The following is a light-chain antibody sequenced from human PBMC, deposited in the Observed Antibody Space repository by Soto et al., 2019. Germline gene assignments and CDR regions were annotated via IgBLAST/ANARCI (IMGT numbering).Light chain of an antibody. CDR1: QSVSNK. J-gene: IGKJ1*01. Sequence: EIVMTQSPATLSVSPGERATLSCRASQSVSNKLVWYQQKPGQAPRLLIYAASTRATGIPAGFSGSGSETEFTLTISSLQSEDLAVYYCQQYANWPKTFGQGTKVDIK. CDR2: AAS. CDR3: QQYANWPKT. V-gene: IGKV3-15*01.